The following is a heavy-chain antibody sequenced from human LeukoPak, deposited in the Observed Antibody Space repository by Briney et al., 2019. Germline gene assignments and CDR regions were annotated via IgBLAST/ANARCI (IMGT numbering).Heavy chain of an antibody. CDR3: ARHDSRDDY. J-gene: IGHJ4*02. D-gene: IGHD2-15*01. V-gene: IGHV4-59*08. Sequence: SETLSLTCTVSGGSISSYYWSWIRQPPGKGLEWIGYIYYSGSTDYNPSLKSRVTIPVDTSKNQFSLKLSSVTAADTAVYYCARHDSRDDYWGQGTLVTVSS. CDR2: IYYSGST. CDR1: GGSISSYY.